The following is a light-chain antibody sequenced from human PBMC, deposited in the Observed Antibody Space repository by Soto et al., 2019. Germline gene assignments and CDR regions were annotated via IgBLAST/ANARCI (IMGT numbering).Light chain of an antibody. CDR2: LGS. J-gene: IGKJ1*01. V-gene: IGKV2-28*01. Sequence: IVMTQSPLSLPVTPGEPASISCRSSQSLLHSNGYNYLDWYLQKTGQSPQLLIYLGSNRASGVPDRFSGSGSGTDFTLKISRVEAEDVGVYYCMQALQTPWTFGQGTKLEI. CDR3: MQALQTPWT. CDR1: QSLLHSNGYNY.